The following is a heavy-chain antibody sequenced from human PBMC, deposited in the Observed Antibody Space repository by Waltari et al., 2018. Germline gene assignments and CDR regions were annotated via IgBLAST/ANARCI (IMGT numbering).Heavy chain of an antibody. D-gene: IGHD6-25*01. Sequence: QVQLVESGGGVVQPGRSLTVSCEASGFTFSLYTLHWVRQAPGKGREWVAAISFDGGKKSYADSVRGRFTISRDNAKSTVNVEMNSLRPEDTAMYYCARGMRSGSGYFYYYLDVWGKGTTVTVSS. CDR1: GFTFSLYT. V-gene: IGHV3-30*17. CDR2: ISFDGGKK. CDR3: ARGMRSGSGYFYYYLDV. J-gene: IGHJ6*03.